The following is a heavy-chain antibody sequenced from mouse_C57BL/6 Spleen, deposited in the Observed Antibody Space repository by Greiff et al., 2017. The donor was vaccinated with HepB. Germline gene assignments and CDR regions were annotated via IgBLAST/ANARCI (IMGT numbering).Heavy chain of an antibody. J-gene: IGHJ3*01. V-gene: IGHV5-17*01. Sequence: EVQVVESGGGLVKPGGSLKLSCAASGFTFSDYGMHWVRQAPEKGLEWVAYISSGSSSIYYADTVKGRFTLSRDNAKNTMFLQMTSLRSEDTAMYYCAREIDNSPTGFAYWGQGTLVTVSA. D-gene: IGHD6-1*01. CDR2: ISSGSSSI. CDR3: AREIDNSPTGFAY. CDR1: GFTFSDYG.